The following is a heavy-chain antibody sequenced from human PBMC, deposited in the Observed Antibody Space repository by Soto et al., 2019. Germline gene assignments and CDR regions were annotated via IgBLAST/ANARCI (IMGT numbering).Heavy chain of an antibody. D-gene: IGHD6-13*01. Sequence: VGSLRLSCAASGFTFSTYGMHWVRQAPGKGLEWVAAMSYDGTKQYYVDSVKGRFTISRDNSRNTLFLQLNSLRDEDTPVYYCAKEYGSTWIDHWGQGTPVTVSS. V-gene: IGHV3-30*18. CDR2: MSYDGTKQ. CDR1: GFTFSTYG. J-gene: IGHJ4*02. CDR3: AKEYGSTWIDH.